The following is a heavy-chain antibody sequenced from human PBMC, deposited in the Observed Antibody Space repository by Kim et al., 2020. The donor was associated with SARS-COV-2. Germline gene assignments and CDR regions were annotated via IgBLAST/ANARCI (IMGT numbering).Heavy chain of an antibody. CDR1: GGSISSGGYY. V-gene: IGHV4-31*03. CDR3: ATSIAAAGPFDY. J-gene: IGHJ4*02. D-gene: IGHD6-13*01. CDR2: IYYIGST. Sequence: SETLSLTCTVSGGSISSGGYYWSWIRQHPGKGLEWIGYIYYIGSTYYNPSLKSRVTISVDTSKNQFSLKLSSVTAADTAVYYCATSIAAAGPFDYWGQGTLVTVSS.